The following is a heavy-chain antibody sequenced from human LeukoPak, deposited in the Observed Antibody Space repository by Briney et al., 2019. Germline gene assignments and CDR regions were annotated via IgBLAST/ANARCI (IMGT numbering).Heavy chain of an antibody. CDR3: AKDRKALSSYFDC. J-gene: IGHJ4*02. CDR1: GFAFSNFA. Sequence: TGGSLRLSCAASGFAFSNFAMSWVRQAPGKGLEWVSAISGGGGSTYYADSVKGRFTISRDTSRNMRYLQMSGLRAEDTAVYYCAKDRKALSSYFDCWGQGTLVTVSS. CDR2: ISGGGGST. V-gene: IGHV3-23*01.